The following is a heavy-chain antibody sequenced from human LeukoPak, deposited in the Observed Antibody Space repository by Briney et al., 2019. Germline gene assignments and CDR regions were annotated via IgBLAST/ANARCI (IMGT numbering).Heavy chain of an antibody. V-gene: IGHV3-43*02. Sequence: PGGSLRLSCAASGFTFDDYAMHWVRQAPGKGLEWVSLISGDGGSTYYADSVKGLFTISRDNSKNSLYLQMNSLRAEDTALYYCAKADYYDSSGFFDYWGQGTLVTVSS. CDR2: ISGDGGST. CDR1: GFTFDDYA. CDR3: AKADYYDSSGFFDY. J-gene: IGHJ4*02. D-gene: IGHD3-22*01.